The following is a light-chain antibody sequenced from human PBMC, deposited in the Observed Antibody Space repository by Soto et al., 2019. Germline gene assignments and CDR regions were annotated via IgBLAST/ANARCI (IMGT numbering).Light chain of an antibody. V-gene: IGKV3-20*01. CDR2: DAS. Sequence: EIVLTQSPGTLSLSPGERATLSCRASQSVSSSYLAWYQQKPGQAPSLLIYDASSRATGIPDRFSGSGSGTDFTLTISRLAPEDFAVYYCEQYGSSPITFGQGTRMEIK. J-gene: IGKJ5*01. CDR1: QSVSSSY. CDR3: EQYGSSPIT.